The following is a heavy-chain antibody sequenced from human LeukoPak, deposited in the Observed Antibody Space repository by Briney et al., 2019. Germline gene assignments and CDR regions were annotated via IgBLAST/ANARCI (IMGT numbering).Heavy chain of an antibody. CDR3: ARDLYRFYDILTGYYPYYFDY. CDR2: ISAYNGNT. J-gene: IGHJ4*02. D-gene: IGHD3-9*01. Sequence: GASVKVSCEASGYTFTSYGISWVRQAPGQGLEWMGWISAYNGNTNYAQKLQGRVTMTTVTSTSTAYMELRSLRSDDTAVYYCARDLYRFYDILTGYYPYYFDYWGQGTLVTVSS. CDR1: GYTFTSYG. V-gene: IGHV1-18*01.